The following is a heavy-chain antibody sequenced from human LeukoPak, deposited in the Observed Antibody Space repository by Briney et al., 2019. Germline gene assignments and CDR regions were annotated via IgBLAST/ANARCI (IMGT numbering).Heavy chain of an antibody. V-gene: IGHV3-30*04. Sequence: PGGSLRLSCAASGFTFSDYTMQWVRQAPGKGLEWVALLPPDGSYQYYADSLKSRFTISRDNFKNALYLQMNSLRLEDAAVYDCARGLHDRSWYGAHWGQGTLLSVSS. CDR3: ARGLHDRSWYGAH. CDR1: GFTFSDYT. CDR2: LPPDGSYQ. J-gene: IGHJ4*02. D-gene: IGHD6-13*01.